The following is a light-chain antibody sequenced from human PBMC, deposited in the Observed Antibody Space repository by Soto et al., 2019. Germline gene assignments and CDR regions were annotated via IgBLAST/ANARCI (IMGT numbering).Light chain of an antibody. CDR1: QISSTY. CDR2: GAS. J-gene: IGKJ1*01. V-gene: IGKV3-20*01. Sequence: EIVLTQSPGTLSLSPGERATLSCRASQISSTYLAWYQQKPGQTPRLLIYGASSRATGIPGRFSASGSGTDFTLTISRLEPEDFAGYYCQHYGSSPRWTFVQGTKVEIK. CDR3: QHYGSSPRWT.